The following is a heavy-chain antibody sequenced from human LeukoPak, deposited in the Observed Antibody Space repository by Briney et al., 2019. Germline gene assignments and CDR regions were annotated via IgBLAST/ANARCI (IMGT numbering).Heavy chain of an antibody. J-gene: IGHJ6*03. CDR2: IYSGGST. Sequence: GRSLRLSCAASGFTFDEYAMHWVRQAPGKGLEWASVIYSGGSTYYATSLKGRFTISRDNPKKTLYLQMTSLRAEDTAVYYCARVSYDSSGYLIGSYYYYMDVWGKGTTVTISS. CDR3: ARVSYDSSGYLIGSYYYYMDV. D-gene: IGHD3-22*01. V-gene: IGHV3-66*01. CDR1: GFTFDEYA.